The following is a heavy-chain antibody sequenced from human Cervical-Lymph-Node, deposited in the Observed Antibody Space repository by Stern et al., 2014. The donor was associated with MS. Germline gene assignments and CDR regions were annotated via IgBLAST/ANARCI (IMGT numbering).Heavy chain of an antibody. CDR2: MSGSGYYT. V-gene: IGHV3-11*06. CDR3: ARVGGGSSSDWYFDL. D-gene: IGHD2-15*01. CDR1: GFTFSDYY. J-gene: IGHJ2*01. Sequence: QLVQSGGGLVKPGGSLRLSCAASGFTFSDYYMSWIRQAPGKGLEWLSYMSGSGYYTNYADSVKGRFTISRDNAKNSLYLQMNSLRAEDTAVYYCARVGGGSSSDWYFDLWGRGTLVTVSS.